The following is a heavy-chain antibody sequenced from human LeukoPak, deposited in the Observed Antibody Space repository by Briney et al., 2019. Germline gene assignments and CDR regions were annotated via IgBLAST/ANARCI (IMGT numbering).Heavy chain of an antibody. Sequence: ASVKVSCKASGYTFTDYYIHWVRQAPGQGLEWMGWINPNSGGTNYVQKFQGRVTITADKSTSTAYMELSSLRSEDTAVYYCASPSYSSSWYEPATQFDYWGQGTLVTVSS. D-gene: IGHD6-13*01. CDR3: ASPSYSSSWYEPATQFDY. J-gene: IGHJ4*02. CDR1: GYTFTDYY. CDR2: INPNSGGT. V-gene: IGHV1-2*02.